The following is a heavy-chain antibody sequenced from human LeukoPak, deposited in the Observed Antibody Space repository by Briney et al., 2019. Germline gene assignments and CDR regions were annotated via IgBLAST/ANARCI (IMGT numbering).Heavy chain of an antibody. J-gene: IGHJ4*02. CDR3: ASEEGAFGY. CDR1: GFTFSNYG. V-gene: IGHV3-23*01. CDR2: IDGSGGAT. D-gene: IGHD4/OR15-4a*01. Sequence: GGSLRLSCAASGFTFSNYGMTWVRQAPGKGLEWVSTIDGSGGATYYADSVKGRFTISRDNSKNTLFLQMSSLRAEDTAVYYCASEEGAFGYWGQGTLVTVSS.